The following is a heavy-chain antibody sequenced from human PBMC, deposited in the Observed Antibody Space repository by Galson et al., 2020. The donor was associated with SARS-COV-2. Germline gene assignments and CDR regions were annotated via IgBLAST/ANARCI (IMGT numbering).Heavy chain of an antibody. CDR3: AGKNTNGYCTNGVCHNAFDI. D-gene: IGHD2-8*01. CDR1: GGSISSYY. Sequence: SETLSLTCTVSGGSISSYYWSWIRQPAGKGLEWIGRIYTSGSTNYNPSLKSRVTMSVDTSKNQFSLKLSSVTAADTAVYYCAGKNTNGYCTNGVCHNAFDIWGQGTMVTVSS. J-gene: IGHJ3*02. V-gene: IGHV4-4*07. CDR2: IYTSGST.